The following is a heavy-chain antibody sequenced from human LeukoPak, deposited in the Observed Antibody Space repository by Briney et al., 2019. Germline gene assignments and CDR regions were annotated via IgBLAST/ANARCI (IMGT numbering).Heavy chain of an antibody. J-gene: IGHJ4*02. D-gene: IGHD3-22*01. CDR2: ISGSGDNT. CDR1: GFTFSSYA. CDR3: AKGSYYDSSGTYYFDY. V-gene: IGHV3-23*01. Sequence: GGSLRLSCAASGFTFSSYAMSWVRQAPGKGLEWVSAISGSGDNTYYADSVKGRFTIPRYNSKNTLYLQMNSLRAEDTALYYCAKGSYYDSSGTYYFDYWGQGTLVTVSS.